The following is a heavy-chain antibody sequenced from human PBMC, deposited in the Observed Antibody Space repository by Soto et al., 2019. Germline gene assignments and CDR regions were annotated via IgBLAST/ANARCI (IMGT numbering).Heavy chain of an antibody. J-gene: IGHJ6*02. V-gene: IGHV3-7*03. CDR3: ARDHLILPAHDFFYGSDV. CDR2: IPQDGVDG. CDR1: GFTFSMYS. D-gene: IGHD2-21*02. Sequence: GVSLRLSCEVSGFTFSMYSMSWVRQSPGKGLEWVAKIPQDGVDGHYADSVKGRFTISRDNGKNSLYLQLNNLRAEDTAVYYCARDHLILPAHDFFYGSDVWGRGATVTVSS.